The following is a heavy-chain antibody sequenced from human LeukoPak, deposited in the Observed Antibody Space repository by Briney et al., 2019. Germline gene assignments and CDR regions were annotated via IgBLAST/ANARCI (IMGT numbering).Heavy chain of an antibody. CDR2: INHSGST. CDR1: GFTFSDYY. D-gene: IGHD3-10*01. V-gene: IGHV4-34*01. J-gene: IGHJ6*03. CDR3: AREDSGSYYNFYYFYMDV. Sequence: GSLRLSCAASGFTFSDYYMSWIRQAPGKGLEWIGEINHSGSTNYNPSLKSRVTISVDTSKNQFSLKLSSVTAADTAVYYCAREDSGSYYNFYYFYMDVWGKGTTVTISS.